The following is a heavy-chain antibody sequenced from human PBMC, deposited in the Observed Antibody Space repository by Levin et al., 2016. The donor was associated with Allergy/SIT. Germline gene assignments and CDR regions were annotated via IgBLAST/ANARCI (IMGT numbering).Heavy chain of an antibody. Sequence: SETLSLTCTVSGGSVSSGRYYWSWIRQPPGKGLEWIGYIYYSGSTNYNPSLKSRVTISVDTSKNQFSLKLTSVTAADTAVYYCARPLMRDTVTNDLIDSWGQGTLVTVSS. CDR2: IYYSGST. D-gene: IGHD4-17*01. CDR1: GGSVSSGRYY. V-gene: IGHV4-61*01. J-gene: IGHJ5*01. CDR3: ARPLMRDTVTNDLIDS.